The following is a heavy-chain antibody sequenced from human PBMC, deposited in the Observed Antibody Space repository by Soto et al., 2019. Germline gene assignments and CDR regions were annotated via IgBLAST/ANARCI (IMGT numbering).Heavy chain of an antibody. CDR2: IYYSGST. D-gene: IGHD3-3*01. CDR3: ESKKYYDFWSGSAGTYYYMDV. V-gene: IGHV4-59*01. CDR1: GGSISSYY. J-gene: IGHJ6*03. Sequence: PSETLSLTCTVSGGSISSYYWSWIRQPPGKGLEWIGYIYYSGSTNYNPSLKSRVTISVDTSKNQFSLKLSSVTAADTAVYYCESKKYYDFWSGSAGTYYYMDVWGKGTTVTVSS.